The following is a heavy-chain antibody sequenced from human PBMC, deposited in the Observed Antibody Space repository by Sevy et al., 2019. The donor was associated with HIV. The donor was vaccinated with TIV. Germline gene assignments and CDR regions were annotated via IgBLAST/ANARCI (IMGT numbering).Heavy chain of an antibody. J-gene: IGHJ3*02. CDR3: ARGFLTGRGADGAFDI. Sequence: SETLSLTCAVYGGSFTSFYWSWIRQPPGKGLEWIGEVNHGGSTTYNPSLNSRVNVSVDPSKNQFSLELTSMTVADTAVYFCARGFLTGRGADGAFDIWGQGTMVTVSS. CDR2: VNHGGST. V-gene: IGHV4-34*01. CDR1: GGSFTSFY. D-gene: IGHD3-9*01.